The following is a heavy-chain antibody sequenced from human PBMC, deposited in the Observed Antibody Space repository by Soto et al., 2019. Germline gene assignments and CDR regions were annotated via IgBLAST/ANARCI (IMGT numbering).Heavy chain of an antibody. CDR2: MNPNRGNT. CDR1: GYTFTSYD. J-gene: IGHJ6*02. V-gene: IGHV1-8*01. D-gene: IGHD6-13*01. Sequence: GASVKVSCKASGYTFTSYDINWVRQATGQGLEWMGWMNPNRGNTGYAQKFQGRVTMTRNTSISTAYMELSSLRSEDTAVYYCARGQSSSWYNYYYYGMDVWGQGTTVTVSS. CDR3: ARGQSSSWYNYYYYGMDV.